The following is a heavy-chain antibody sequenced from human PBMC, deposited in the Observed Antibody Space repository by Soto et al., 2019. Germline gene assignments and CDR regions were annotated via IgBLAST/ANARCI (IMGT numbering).Heavy chain of an antibody. J-gene: IGHJ3*02. V-gene: IGHV1-18*01. Sequence: QVQLVQSGAEAKKPGASVKVSCKASGYTFSTFGYTWVRQAPGQGLEWMGWISSYNSNTNYARKFMARVTMTTDQSTSTAYLVLRSLTSDDTAAYYCASDRSAKRRGGDAFDTWGQGTMVTVSS. CDR1: GYTFSTFG. D-gene: IGHD3-16*01. CDR2: ISSYNSNT. CDR3: ASDRSAKRRGGDAFDT.